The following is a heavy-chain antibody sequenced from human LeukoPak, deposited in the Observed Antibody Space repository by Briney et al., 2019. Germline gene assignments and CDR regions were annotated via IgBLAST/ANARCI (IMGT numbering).Heavy chain of an antibody. V-gene: IGHV4-39*01. CDR3: ARGDWSSSIDY. D-gene: IGHD6-6*01. Sequence: SETLSLTCIVSGGSISSISSNNYHWGWIRQPPGKGLEWIGSIYYSGSTYYNPSLKSRVTISVDTSKNQFSLKLSSVTAADTAVYYCARGDWSSSIDYWGQGTLVTVSS. CDR2: IYYSGST. CDR1: GGSISSISSNNYH. J-gene: IGHJ4*02.